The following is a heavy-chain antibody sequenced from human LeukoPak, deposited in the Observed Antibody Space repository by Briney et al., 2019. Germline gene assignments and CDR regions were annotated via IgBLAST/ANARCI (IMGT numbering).Heavy chain of an antibody. Sequence: PGGSLRLSCIASGFTFNQHSMSWVRQAPVKGLEWVASIRPDGSAVFYVDSVKGRFIFSRDNAKNSLDLQMNSLRAEDTAVYYCARFGLPYSIDLWGQGTMVTVSS. CDR3: ARFGLPYSIDL. CDR2: IRPDGSAV. J-gene: IGHJ6*02. D-gene: IGHD3/OR15-3a*01. V-gene: IGHV3-7*01. CDR1: GFTFNQHS.